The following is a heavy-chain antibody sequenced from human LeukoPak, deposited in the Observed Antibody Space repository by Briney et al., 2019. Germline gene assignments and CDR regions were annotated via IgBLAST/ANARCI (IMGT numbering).Heavy chain of an antibody. CDR2: IYSSGST. CDR3: ARTLVRGVLRGWFDP. CDR1: GASIIDGDYY. D-gene: IGHD3-10*01. V-gene: IGHV4-30-4*01. J-gene: IGHJ5*02. Sequence: PSETLSLTCTVSGASIIDGDYYWSWIRQPPGKGLEWMGYIYSSGSTSYNPYFQSRLTISVDTSRNQFSLKLRSVIDADTAVYSCARTLVRGVLRGWFDPWGQGTLVIVSS.